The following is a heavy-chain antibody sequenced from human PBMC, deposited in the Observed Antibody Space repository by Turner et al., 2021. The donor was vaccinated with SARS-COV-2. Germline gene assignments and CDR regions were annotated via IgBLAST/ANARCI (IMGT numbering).Heavy chain of an antibody. CDR3: ARDEGEIAAAGIVYYYGMDV. V-gene: IGHV1-69*08. Sequence: QVQLVQFGAEVKKPGSSVKVSCKASGGTFSSYTISWVRQAPGQGLEWMGRIIPILGIAKYAQKFQGRVTITADKSTSTAYMELSSLRSEDTAVYYCARDEGEIAAAGIVYYYGMDVWGQGTTVTVSS. D-gene: IGHD6-13*01. CDR2: IIPILGIA. CDR1: GGTFSSYT. J-gene: IGHJ6*02.